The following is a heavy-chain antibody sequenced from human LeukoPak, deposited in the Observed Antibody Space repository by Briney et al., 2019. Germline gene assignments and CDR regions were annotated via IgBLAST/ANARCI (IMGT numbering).Heavy chain of an antibody. V-gene: IGHV4-34*01. CDR2: INHSGST. CDR3: ARAAGRVFDY. CDR1: GGSFSGYY. J-gene: IGHJ4*02. Sequence: SETLSLTCAVYGGSFSGYYWSWIRQPPGKGLEWIGEINHSGSTNYNPSLKSRVTISVDTSKNQFSLKLSSVTAADTAVYYCARAAGRVFDYWGQGTLVTVSS.